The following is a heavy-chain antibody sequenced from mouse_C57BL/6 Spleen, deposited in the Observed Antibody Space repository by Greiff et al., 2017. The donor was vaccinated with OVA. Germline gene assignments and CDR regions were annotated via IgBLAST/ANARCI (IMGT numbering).Heavy chain of an antibody. CDR3: ARDLLRWAMDF. Sequence: VQLQQSGAELMKPGASVKLSCKATGYTFTGYWIEWVKQRPGHGLEWIGEILPGSGSTNYNEKFKGKATFTADTSSNTAYMHLSSLTAEYAAIYYCARDLLRWAMDFWGQGTTVTVSS. V-gene: IGHV1-9*01. CDR2: ILPGSGST. D-gene: IGHD2-12*01. CDR1: GYTFTGYW. J-gene: IGHJ4*01.